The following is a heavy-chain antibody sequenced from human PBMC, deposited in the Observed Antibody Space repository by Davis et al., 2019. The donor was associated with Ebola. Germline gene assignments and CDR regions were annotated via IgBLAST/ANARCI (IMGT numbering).Heavy chain of an antibody. V-gene: IGHV3-74*03. D-gene: IGHD1-26*01. J-gene: IGHJ6*04. CDR1: GFTFSSYW. Sequence: GESLKISCAASGFTFSSYWMHWVRQAPGKGLVWVSCLNRDGSTTTYADSVKGRFTISRDNAKNTLYLQMNSLRAEDTAVYYCARGEEWELLVYYYGMDVWGKGTTVTVSS. CDR3: ARGEEWELLVYYYGMDV. CDR2: LNRDGSTT.